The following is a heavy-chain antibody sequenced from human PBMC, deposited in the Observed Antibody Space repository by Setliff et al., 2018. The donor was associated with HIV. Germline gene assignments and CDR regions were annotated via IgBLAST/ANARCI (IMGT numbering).Heavy chain of an antibody. CDR2: IYPADSDT. CDR3: ARAVREKVFRFLEWPAYYDS. V-gene: IGHV5-51*01. CDR1: GYSFFSSW. J-gene: IGHJ4*02. Sequence: GESLKISCQSSGYSFFSSWIAWVRQMPGKGLAWMGIIYPADSDTTYNPSFQGQVTISAAKSISTAYLQWSTLKASDTAMYYCARAVREKVFRFLEWPAYYDSWGQGTLVTVSS. D-gene: IGHD3-3*01.